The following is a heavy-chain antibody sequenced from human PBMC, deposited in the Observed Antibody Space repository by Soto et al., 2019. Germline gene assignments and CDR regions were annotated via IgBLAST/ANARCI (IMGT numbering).Heavy chain of an antibody. Sequence: SETLSLTCAVYGGSFSGYYWSWIRQPPGKGLEWIGEINHSGSTNYNPSLKSRVTISVDTSKNQFSLKLSSVTAADTAVYYCAGGADDYVWGSYRRFDYWGQGTLVTVSS. CDR2: INHSGST. CDR3: AGGADDYVWGSYRRFDY. CDR1: GGSFSGYY. J-gene: IGHJ4*02. D-gene: IGHD3-16*02. V-gene: IGHV4-34*01.